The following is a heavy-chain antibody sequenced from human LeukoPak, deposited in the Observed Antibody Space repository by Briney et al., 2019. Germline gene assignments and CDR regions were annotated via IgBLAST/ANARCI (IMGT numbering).Heavy chain of an antibody. J-gene: IGHJ5*02. Sequence: PSQTLSLTCTVSGGSISSGDYYWSWIRQPPGKGLEWIGYIYYSGNTFHYNPSLKSRVNISVDTSKNQFSLRLSSVTAVDTDVYYCASTNCSSASCYGANWFDPWGQGTLVTVSS. V-gene: IGHV4-30-4*08. CDR3: ASTNCSSASCYGANWFDP. CDR1: GGSISSGDYY. D-gene: IGHD2-2*01. CDR2: IYYSGNT.